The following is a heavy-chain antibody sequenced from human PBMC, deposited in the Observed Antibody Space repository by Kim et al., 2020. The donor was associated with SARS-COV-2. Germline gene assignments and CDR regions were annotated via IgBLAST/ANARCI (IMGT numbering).Heavy chain of an antibody. CDR3: AREGGYCSGGSCSYFQH. Sequence: SETLSLTCTVSGGSISSYYWSWIRQPPGKGLEWIWYIYYSGSTNYNPSLKSRVTISVDTSKNQFSLKLSSVTAADTAVYYCAREGGYCSGGSCSYFQHWGQGTLVTVSS. CDR2: IYYSGST. J-gene: IGHJ1*01. D-gene: IGHD2-15*01. CDR1: GGSISSYY. V-gene: IGHV4-59*01.